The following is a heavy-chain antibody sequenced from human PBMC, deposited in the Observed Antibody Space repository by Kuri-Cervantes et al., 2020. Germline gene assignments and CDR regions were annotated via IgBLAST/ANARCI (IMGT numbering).Heavy chain of an antibody. Sequence: GESLKISCAASGFTFSSYDMHWVRQATGKGLEWVSAIGTAGDTYYPGSVKGRFTISRENAKNSLYLQMNSLRAEDTAVYYCAREGYGGIPDAFDIWGQGTMVTVSS. J-gene: IGHJ3*02. CDR1: GFTFSSYD. CDR2: IGTAGDT. CDR3: AREGYGGIPDAFDI. V-gene: IGHV3-13*01. D-gene: IGHD4-23*01.